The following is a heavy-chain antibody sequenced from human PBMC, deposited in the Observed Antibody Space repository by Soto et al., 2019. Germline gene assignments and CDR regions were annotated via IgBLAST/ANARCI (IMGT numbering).Heavy chain of an antibody. Sequence: QVQLVESGGGVVQPGRSLRLSCAASGFTFNSYAMIWIRQAPGKGLEWVAVISYDGGSKYYGDSVKGRFTISRDNSKNTLYLQMNSLRAEDTAVYYCARGRGTYSYPLGDHWGRGTLVTVSS. CDR1: GFTFNSYA. J-gene: IGHJ5*02. CDR2: ISYDGGSK. V-gene: IGHV3-30-3*01. CDR3: ARGRGTYSYPLGDH. D-gene: IGHD1-26*01.